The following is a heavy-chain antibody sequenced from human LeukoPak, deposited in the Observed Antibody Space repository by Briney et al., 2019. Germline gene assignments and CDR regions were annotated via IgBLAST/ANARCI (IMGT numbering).Heavy chain of an antibody. Sequence: SETLSLTCTVSDGSITNFDWSWVRQPPGKGLEFIGHVHYSGTANYNPSLRSRVTISIDTSKKHFFLKLKSVSAADTAVYYCARHRVGVLEWLPFDYWGQGTLVTVSS. CDR2: VHYSGTA. J-gene: IGHJ4*02. V-gene: IGHV4-59*08. CDR3: ARHRVGVLEWLPFDY. D-gene: IGHD3-3*01. CDR1: DGSITNFD.